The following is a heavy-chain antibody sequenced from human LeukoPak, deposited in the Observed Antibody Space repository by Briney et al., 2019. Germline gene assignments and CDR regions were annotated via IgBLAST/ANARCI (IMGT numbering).Heavy chain of an antibody. V-gene: IGHV3-23*01. CDR1: GLSVSSFG. J-gene: IGHJ4*02. Sequence: GGSLRLSCAASGLSVSSFGMSWVRQAPGKGLEWVSAVSGSGGSPYYADSVKGRFTISRDNSKNTLSLQMNSLRAEDTAVYYCASRSGRLPYYFDYWGQGTLVTVSS. D-gene: IGHD3-10*01. CDR2: VSGSGGSP. CDR3: ASRSGRLPYYFDY.